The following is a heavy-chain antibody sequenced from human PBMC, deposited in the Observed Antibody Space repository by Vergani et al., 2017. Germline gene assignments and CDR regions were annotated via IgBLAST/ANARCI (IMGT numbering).Heavy chain of an antibody. V-gene: IGHV4-34*02. D-gene: IGHD3-10*01. CDR1: GESFSSFY. CDR2: INNDGHT. Sequence: QVQLQQWGAGVVKPSGTLSLTCAVFGESFSSFYWSWIRQPPGKGLEWIGEINNDGHTNYNPSLESRVTVSRDTAKNQFSLNLMSVTAADTAMYYCARRTTMVRGVLEIARYYFDYWGQGTLVTVSS. J-gene: IGHJ4*02. CDR3: ARRTTMVRGVLEIARYYFDY.